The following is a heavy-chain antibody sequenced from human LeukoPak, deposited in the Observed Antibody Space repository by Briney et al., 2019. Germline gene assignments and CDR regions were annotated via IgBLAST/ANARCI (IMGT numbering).Heavy chain of an antibody. J-gene: IGHJ4*02. D-gene: IGHD1-26*01. V-gene: IGHV3-7*01. Sequence: GGSLRLSCAASGFTFSSYWMSWVRQAPGKGLEWVANIKQDGSEKYYVDSVKGRFTTSRDNAKNSLYLQMNSLRAEDTAVYYCARRRYSGSSQHFDYWGLGTLVTVSS. CDR2: IKQDGSEK. CDR1: GFTFSSYW. CDR3: ARRRYSGSSQHFDY.